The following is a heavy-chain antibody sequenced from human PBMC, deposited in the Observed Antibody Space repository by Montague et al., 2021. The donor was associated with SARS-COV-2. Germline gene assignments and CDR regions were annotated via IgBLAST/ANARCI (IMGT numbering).Heavy chain of an antibody. CDR1: GFIFSDYY. D-gene: IGHD5-12*01. J-gene: IGHJ3*02. V-gene: IGHV3-11*01. CDR3: ARDQGGYGTFDI. CDR2: ISGSGSKT. Sequence: SLRLSCAASGFIFSDYYMTWIRQAPGKGLERVSHISGSGSKTYYADSVKGRFTISRDTANNSVYLQMNFLGAEDTAVYYCARDQGGYGTFDIWGQGTMVTVSS.